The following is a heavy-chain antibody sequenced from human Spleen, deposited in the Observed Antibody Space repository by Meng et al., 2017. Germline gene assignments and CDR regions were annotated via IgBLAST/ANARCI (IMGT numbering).Heavy chain of an antibody. Sequence: GESLKISCAASGFTFDDYGMSWVRQAPGKGLEWVSGINWNGGSTGYADSVKGRFTISRDNAKNSLYLQMNSLRAEDTAVYYCARDRDGYNSLTEIDYWGQGTLVTVSS. J-gene: IGHJ4*02. D-gene: IGHD5-24*01. V-gene: IGHV3-20*04. CDR1: GFTFDDYG. CDR2: INWNGGST. CDR3: ARDRDGYNSLTEIDY.